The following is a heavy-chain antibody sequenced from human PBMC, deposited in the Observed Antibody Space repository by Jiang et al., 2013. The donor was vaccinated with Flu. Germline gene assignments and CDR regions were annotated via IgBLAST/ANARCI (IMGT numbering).Heavy chain of an antibody. V-gene: IGHV4-34*01. CDR2: INHSGST. J-gene: IGHJ4*02. Sequence: LLKPSETLSPTCAVYGGSFSGYYWSWIRQPPGKGLEWIGEINHSGSTNYNPSLKSRVTISVDTSKNQFSLKLSSVTAADTAVYYCARGNALIAAAGRFDYWGQGTLVTVSS. CDR3: ARGNALIAAAGRFDY. CDR1: GGSFSGYY. D-gene: IGHD6-13*01.